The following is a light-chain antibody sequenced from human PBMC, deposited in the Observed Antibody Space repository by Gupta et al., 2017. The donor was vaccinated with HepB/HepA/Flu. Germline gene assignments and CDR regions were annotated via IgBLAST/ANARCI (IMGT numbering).Light chain of an antibody. J-gene: IGKJ4*01. Sequence: LLTQSPSFLSASVGDRVTITCRASQGISSYLAWYQQKPGKAPKLLIYAASTLQSGVPSRFSGSGSGTDFTLTISSLQPEDVATYYCQKLNCDPLTFGGGTKVEIK. CDR3: QKLNCDPLT. V-gene: IGKV1-9*01. CDR2: AAS. CDR1: QGISSY.